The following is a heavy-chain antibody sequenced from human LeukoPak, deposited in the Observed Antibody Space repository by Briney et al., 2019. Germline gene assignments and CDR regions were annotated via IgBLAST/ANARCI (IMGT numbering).Heavy chain of an antibody. J-gene: IGHJ4*02. V-gene: IGHV3-21*06. CDR2: ISSSSGYI. CDR1: GFTFSSYS. D-gene: IGHD5-24*01. CDR3: VRDGVRDGLYFDY. Sequence: GGSLRLSCAASGFTFSSYSMNWVRQAPGKGLEWVSSISSSSGYIYYADSVKGRFTISRDNAKNSLYLQMNSLRADDTAVYYCVRDGVRDGLYFDYWGQGSLVTVSS.